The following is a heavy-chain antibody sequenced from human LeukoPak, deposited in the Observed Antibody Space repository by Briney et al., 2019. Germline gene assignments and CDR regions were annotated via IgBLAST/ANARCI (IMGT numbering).Heavy chain of an antibody. Sequence: GESLKISCEGSGYRFTSSWIGWVRQMPGEGLEWMGIINPGDSDTRYSPSFQGQVTISADKSISTAYLQWSSLKASDTAMYYCATYAGTSSKYFQNWGQGTLVTVSS. V-gene: IGHV5-51*01. J-gene: IGHJ1*01. CDR2: INPGDSDT. D-gene: IGHD3-10*01. CDR1: GYRFTSSW. CDR3: ATYAGTSSKYFQN.